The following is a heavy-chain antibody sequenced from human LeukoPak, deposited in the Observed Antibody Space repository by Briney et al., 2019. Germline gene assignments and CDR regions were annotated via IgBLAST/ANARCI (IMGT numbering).Heavy chain of an antibody. D-gene: IGHD5-18*01. J-gene: IGHJ4*02. CDR2: IHSAGTTA. V-gene: IGHV3-74*01. CDR1: GFTFSSSW. CDR3: ARDAPGNTALDY. Sequence: GGSLRLSCEASGFTFSSSWMHWVRQVPGKGLVWVSRIHSAGTTATYADSVKGRFTISRDNAKNTLYLQMNSLRVEDTAVYYCARDAPGNTALDYWGQGTLVTVSS.